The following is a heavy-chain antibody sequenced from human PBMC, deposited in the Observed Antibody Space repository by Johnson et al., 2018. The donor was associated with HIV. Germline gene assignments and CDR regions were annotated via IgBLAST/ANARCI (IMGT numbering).Heavy chain of an antibody. CDR3: APLGDAFDI. V-gene: IGHV3-30*02. CDR1: GFTFSSYG. Sequence: VESGGGVVQPGGSLRLSCAASGFTFSSYGMHWVRQAPGKGLEWVAFIRYDGSYKYYGDSVKGRFTISRDNSKNTLYLQMNSLRAEDTAVYYCAPLGDAFDIWGQGTMVTVSS. CDR2: IRYDGSYK. J-gene: IGHJ3*02. D-gene: IGHD7-27*01.